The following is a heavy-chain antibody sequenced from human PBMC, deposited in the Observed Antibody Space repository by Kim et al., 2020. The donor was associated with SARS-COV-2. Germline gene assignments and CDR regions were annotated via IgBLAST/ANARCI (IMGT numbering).Heavy chain of an antibody. Sequence: SETLSLTCAVYGGSFSGYYWSWIRQPPGKGLEWIGEINHSGSTNYNPSLKSRVTISVDTSKNQFSLKLSSVTAADTAVYYCARGRGPRVAAPRYFDYWGQGTLVTVSS. J-gene: IGHJ4*02. CDR1: GGSFSGYY. V-gene: IGHV4-34*01. CDR2: INHSGST. D-gene: IGHD6-19*01. CDR3: ARGRGPRVAAPRYFDY.